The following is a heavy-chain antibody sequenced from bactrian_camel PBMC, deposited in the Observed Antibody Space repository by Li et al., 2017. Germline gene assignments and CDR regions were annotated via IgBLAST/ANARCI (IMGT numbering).Heavy chain of an antibody. Sequence: DVQLVESGGGLVQPGGSLRLSCAASGFTFSSYHMSWVRQAPGKGLEWVSTINSGGGTTNYADSVKGRFTISRDNAKNTVYLQMNSLKPEDTAVYYCVRDAIEGTVVAGMPPEFGYWGQGTQVTVS. CDR3: VRDAIEGTVVAGMPPEFGY. CDR1: GFTFSSYH. J-gene: IGHJ6*01. D-gene: IGHD6*01. CDR2: INSGGGTT. V-gene: IGHV3S40*01.